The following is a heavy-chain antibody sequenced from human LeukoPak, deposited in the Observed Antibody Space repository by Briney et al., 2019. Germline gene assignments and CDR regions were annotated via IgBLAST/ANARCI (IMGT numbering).Heavy chain of an antibody. V-gene: IGHV4-39*01. Sequence: SETQSLTCTVSGGSISSSSYYWGWIRQPPGKGLEWIGSIYYSGSTYYNPSLKSRVTISVDTSKDQFSLKLSSVTAADTAVYYCARIGGDLPSYYFDYWGQGTLVTVSS. J-gene: IGHJ4*02. CDR2: IYYSGST. CDR1: GGSISSSSYY. D-gene: IGHD2-21*02. CDR3: ARIGGDLPSYYFDY.